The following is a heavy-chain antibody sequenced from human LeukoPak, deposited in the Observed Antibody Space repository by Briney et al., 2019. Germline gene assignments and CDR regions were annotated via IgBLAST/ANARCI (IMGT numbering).Heavy chain of an antibody. J-gene: IGHJ4*02. CDR1: GGSTSSYY. CDR2: TNYSGST. Sequence: PAETLSLTCTVSGGSTSSYYWSWIRQPPGKRLEWIGHTNYSGSTNYNPSLKSRVTISVDTSKNQFSLKLSSVTAADTAVYYCASRSSIWSGYQDTLYYFDSWGQGTLVTVSS. D-gene: IGHD3-3*01. V-gene: IGHV4-59*01. CDR3: ASRSSIWSGYQDTLYYFDS.